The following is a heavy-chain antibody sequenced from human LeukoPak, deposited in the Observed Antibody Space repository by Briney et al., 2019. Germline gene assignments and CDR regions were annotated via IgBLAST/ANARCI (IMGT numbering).Heavy chain of an antibody. CDR1: GYTFGSYG. CDR2: ISPYNGNT. Sequence: VKVSCKAPGYTFGSYGVSWVRQAPGQGLEWMAWISPYNGNTNYAQEFQGRVTMTTDTSTSTAYMELRSLRADDTAVYYCARDSASVWPGSSGWSNWFDPWGQGTLVTVSS. CDR3: ARDSASVWPGSSGWSNWFDP. D-gene: IGHD6-19*01. J-gene: IGHJ5*02. V-gene: IGHV1-18*01.